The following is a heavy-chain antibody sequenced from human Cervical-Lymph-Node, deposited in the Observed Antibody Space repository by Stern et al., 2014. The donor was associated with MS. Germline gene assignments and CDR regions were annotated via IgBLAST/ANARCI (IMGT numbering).Heavy chain of an antibody. V-gene: IGHV3-72*01. CDR2: TRNKANSYTT. J-gene: IGHJ4*02. D-gene: IGHD2-21*02. Sequence: EVQLVESGGGLVQPGGSLRLSCAASGFTFSDHYMDWVRQAPGKGLEWVGRTRNKANSYTTEYAASVKGRFTISRDDSKNSLYLQMNSLKTEDTAVYYCALGGLLYFDYGGQGTLVTVSS. CDR1: GFTFSDHY. CDR3: ALGGLLYFDY.